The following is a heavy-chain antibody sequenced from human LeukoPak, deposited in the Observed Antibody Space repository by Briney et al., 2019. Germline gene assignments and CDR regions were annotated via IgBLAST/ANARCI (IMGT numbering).Heavy chain of an antibody. CDR2: ISWNSGRI. CDR3: ARGYCSSSSCHLYNWFDL. V-gene: IGHV3-9*01. J-gene: IGHJ5*02. Sequence: GGSLRLSCAASGFTFGDHAMHWVRQVPGKGLEWVSGISWNSGRIIYADSVKGRFTISRDNGKNSLYLQMNSLRAEDTALYYCARGYCSSSSCHLYNWFDLWGQGTLVSVSS. CDR1: GFTFGDHA. D-gene: IGHD2-2*01.